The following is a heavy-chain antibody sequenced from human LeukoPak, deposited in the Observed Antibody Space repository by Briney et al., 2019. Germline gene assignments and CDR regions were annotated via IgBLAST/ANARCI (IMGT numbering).Heavy chain of an antibody. CDR3: AGDTDDYSYMDV. CDR2: IDPSGTT. J-gene: IGHJ6*03. Sequence: SATLSLTCAIYGGSFSGNYWSWIRPPPGKGLEWIGEIDPSGTTNYNPSLKSRVTISGDTSKNQFSLNLTSVTAADTAVYYCAGDTDDYSYMDVWGKGTTVTVS. CDR1: GGSFSGNY. D-gene: IGHD3-10*01. V-gene: IGHV4-34*01.